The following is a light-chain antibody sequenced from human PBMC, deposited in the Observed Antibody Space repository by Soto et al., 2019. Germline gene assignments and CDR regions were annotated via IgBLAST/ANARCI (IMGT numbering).Light chain of an antibody. V-gene: IGLV2-14*01. Sequence: QSALTQPASVSGSPGQSITISCTGTISDISSYNYVSWYQQHAGKAPKLVISEVTNRPSGVSSRFSGSKSGNTASLTISGLQAEDEADYYCSSYTATTTLVVFGGGTKLTVL. CDR2: EVT. J-gene: IGLJ2*01. CDR3: SSYTATTTLVV. CDR1: ISDISSYNY.